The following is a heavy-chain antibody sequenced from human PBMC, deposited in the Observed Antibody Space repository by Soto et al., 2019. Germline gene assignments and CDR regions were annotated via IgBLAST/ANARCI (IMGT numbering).Heavy chain of an antibody. CDR1: GFTFSSYW. D-gene: IGHD3-10*01. CDR3: ARELYYYGSGSYIYFDY. V-gene: IGHV3-7*01. Sequence: GGSLRLSCAASGFTFSSYWMSWVRQAPGKGLEWVANIKQDGSEKYYVDSVKGRFTISRDNAKNSLYLQMNSLRAEDTAVYYCARELYYYGSGSYIYFDYWGQGTLVTVSS. CDR2: IKQDGSEK. J-gene: IGHJ4*02.